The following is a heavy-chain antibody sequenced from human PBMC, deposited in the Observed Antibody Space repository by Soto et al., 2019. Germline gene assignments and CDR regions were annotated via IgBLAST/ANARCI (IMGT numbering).Heavy chain of an antibody. CDR2: ISAYNGNT. V-gene: IGHV1-18*04. CDR1: GYTFTSYG. D-gene: IGHD2-2*01. CDR3: ARDEDIVVVPAGEYYYYYYGMDV. J-gene: IGHJ6*02. Sequence: QVQLVQSGAEVKKPGASVKVSCKASGYTFTSYGISWVRQAPGQGLEWMGWISAYNGNTNYAQKHQGRVTMTTDTSTSTAYMEQRSLRSDDTAVYYCARDEDIVVVPAGEYYYYYYGMDVWGQGTTVTVSS.